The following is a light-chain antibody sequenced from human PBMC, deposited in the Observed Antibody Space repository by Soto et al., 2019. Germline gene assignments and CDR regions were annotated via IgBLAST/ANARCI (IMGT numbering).Light chain of an antibody. Sequence: DVRMTQSPSSLSASVGDRATITCGASQSISNYLAWYQQKPGKTPQLLIYAASTLQSGVPSRFSGSGSGTDFTLTISSLQPEDVATYYCQKYNSAPRTFGQGTKVDIK. V-gene: IGKV1-27*01. CDR2: AAS. J-gene: IGKJ1*01. CDR3: QKYNSAPRT. CDR1: QSISNY.